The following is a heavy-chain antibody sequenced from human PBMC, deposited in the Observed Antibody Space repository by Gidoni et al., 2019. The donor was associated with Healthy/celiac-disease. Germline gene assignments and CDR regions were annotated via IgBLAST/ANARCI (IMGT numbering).Heavy chain of an antibody. CDR1: GFTFSSDS. J-gene: IGHJ4*02. CDR3: ARDPGIVGANPFDY. Sequence: SCAASGFTFSSDSMKWVRQAPGKGLGGVSSISSSSSYIYYADSVKRRFTISRDNAKTSLYLQMNSLRAEDTAVYYCARDPGIVGANPFDYWGQGTLVTVSS. D-gene: IGHD1-26*01. CDR2: ISSSSSYI. V-gene: IGHV3-21*01.